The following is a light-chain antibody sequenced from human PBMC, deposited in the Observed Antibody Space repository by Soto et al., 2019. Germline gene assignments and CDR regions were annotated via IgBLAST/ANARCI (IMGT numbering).Light chain of an antibody. CDR1: QGISTY. V-gene: IGKV1-9*01. CDR3: QQLNSYPQT. CDR2: AAS. J-gene: IGKJ1*01. Sequence: DIQLTQSPSFLSASVRDRVTITCRASQGISTYLAWYQQKPGKAPKLLIYAASTLQSAVPSRFSGSGSGTEFTLTISSLQPEDFATYYCQQLNSYPQTFGQGTKVEIK.